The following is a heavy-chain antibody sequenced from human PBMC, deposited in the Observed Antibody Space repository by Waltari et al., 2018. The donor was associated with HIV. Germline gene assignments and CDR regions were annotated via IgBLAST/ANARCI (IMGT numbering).Heavy chain of an antibody. CDR3: AKGASGWSPGY. CDR2: ISDYGDNK. V-gene: IGHV3-30*18. CDR1: GFTFSSYA. Sequence: QVQLVESGGGVVQPGRSLRISCVASGFTFSSYAMHWVRQAPGKGLGWWEFISDYGDNKYYAGSVKGRFTISRDNSKNTLYLQMNSLRAEDTAVYYCAKGASGWSPGYWGQGTLVTVSS. D-gene: IGHD6-19*01. J-gene: IGHJ4*02.